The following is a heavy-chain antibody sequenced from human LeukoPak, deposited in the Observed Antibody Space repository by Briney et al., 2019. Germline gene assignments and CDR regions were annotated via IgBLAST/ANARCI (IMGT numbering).Heavy chain of an antibody. Sequence: ASVKVSCKASGGTFSSYAISWVRQAPGQGLEWMGGIIPIFGTANYAQKFQGRVTITADESTSTAYMELSSLGSEDTAVYYCARGSPMIVSYYYGMDVWGQGTTVTVSS. CDR2: IIPIFGTA. CDR1: GGTFSSYA. D-gene: IGHD3-22*01. CDR3: ARGSPMIVSYYYGMDV. J-gene: IGHJ6*02. V-gene: IGHV1-69*13.